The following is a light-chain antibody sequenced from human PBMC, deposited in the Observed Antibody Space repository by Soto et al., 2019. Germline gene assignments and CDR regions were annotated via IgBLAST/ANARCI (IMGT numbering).Light chain of an antibody. Sequence: EIVLTQSPGTLSLSPGERATLSCRASQSVSSSYLAWYQQKPGQAPRLLIYGASSRATGIPDRFSGSGSGTAFTLTISRLEPEDFAVYYCQQYGSSPPTLGQGTKVEIK. J-gene: IGKJ1*01. CDR3: QQYGSSPPT. V-gene: IGKV3-20*01. CDR2: GAS. CDR1: QSVSSSY.